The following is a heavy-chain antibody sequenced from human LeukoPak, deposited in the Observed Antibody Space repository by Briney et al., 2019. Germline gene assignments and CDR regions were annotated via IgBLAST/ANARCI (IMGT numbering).Heavy chain of an antibody. Sequence: GGSLRLSCAAPGFTFTTYGMHWVRQAPGKGLEWVAVISYDGSNKYYADSVKGRFAISRDNSKNTPNLQMNSLRAEDTAVYYCANAYGYWTTTSCAREVFDYWGQGTLVTVSS. CDR2: ISYDGSNK. V-gene: IGHV3-30*18. J-gene: IGHJ4*02. CDR1: GFTFTTYG. CDR3: ANAYGYWTTTSCAREVFDY. D-gene: IGHD2-2*01.